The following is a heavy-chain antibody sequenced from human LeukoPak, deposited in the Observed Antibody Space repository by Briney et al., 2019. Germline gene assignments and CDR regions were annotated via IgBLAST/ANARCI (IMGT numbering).Heavy chain of an antibody. D-gene: IGHD3-10*01. J-gene: IGHJ4*02. Sequence: ASVKVSRKASGYTFTSYAMHWVRQAPGQRLEWMGWINAGNGNTKYSQKFQGRVTITRDTSASTAYMELSSLRSEDTAVYYCARADGSGSYYRRWGQGTLVTVSS. V-gene: IGHV1-3*01. CDR1: GYTFTSYA. CDR3: ARADGSGSYYRR. CDR2: INAGNGNT.